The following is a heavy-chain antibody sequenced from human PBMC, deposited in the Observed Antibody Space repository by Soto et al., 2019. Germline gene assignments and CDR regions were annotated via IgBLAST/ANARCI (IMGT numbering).Heavy chain of an antibody. CDR1: GDTLGSFA. V-gene: IGHV1-69*10. Sequence: SVKVSCKASGDTLGSFAFSWVRQAPGQGLEWLGGIIPILRSVSHAQRFQGRLTITADESSRTVFMELSRLTSEDTADYYCATEGVSVPAGTFEYWGQGTLVTV. D-gene: IGHD2-2*01. CDR2: IIPILRSV. CDR3: ATEGVSVPAGTFEY. J-gene: IGHJ4*02.